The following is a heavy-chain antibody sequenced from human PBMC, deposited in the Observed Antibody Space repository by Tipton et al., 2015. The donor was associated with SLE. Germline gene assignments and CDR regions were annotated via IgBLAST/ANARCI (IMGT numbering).Heavy chain of an antibody. V-gene: IGHV4-31*03. CDR3: ARISLTERSAFDI. J-gene: IGHJ3*02. Sequence: TVSLTCTVSGGSISRGGYYWSWICQHPGKGLEWIGYIYYSGSTYYNPSLKNRVTISLDTSKNQFSLKLSSVTAADTAVYYCARISLTERSAFDIWGQGTMVTVSS. CDR2: IYYSGST. CDR1: GGSISRGGYY.